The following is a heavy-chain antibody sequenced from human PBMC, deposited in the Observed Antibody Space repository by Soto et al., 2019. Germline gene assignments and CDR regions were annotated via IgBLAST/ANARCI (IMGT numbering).Heavy chain of an antibody. J-gene: IGHJ4*02. D-gene: IGHD5-12*01. V-gene: IGHV4-34*01. CDR2: IKDGGST. CDR3: ARGQEGIVATH. Sequence: QVQLQQWGAGLLKPSETLSLTCAVNGGSLTGYYWSWIRQPPGKGLEWIGEIKDGGSTNYSPSLRSRVTISADTSQNQFSLRLNSVTAADTAVYFCARGQEGIVATHWDQGTLVTVSS. CDR1: GGSLTGYY.